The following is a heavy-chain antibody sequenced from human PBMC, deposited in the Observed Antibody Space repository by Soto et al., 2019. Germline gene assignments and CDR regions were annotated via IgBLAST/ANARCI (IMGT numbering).Heavy chain of an antibody. CDR3: AKSESTMVRGVISFYYYYYGMDD. Sequence: GGSLRLSCAASGFTFSSYGMHWVRQAPGKGLEWVAVISYDGSNKYYADSVKGRFTISRDNSKNTLYLQMNSLRAEETAVYYCAKSESTMVRGVISFYYYYYGMDDSGQGTRVTVAS. CDR1: GFTFSSYG. CDR2: ISYDGSNK. J-gene: IGHJ6*01. V-gene: IGHV3-30*18. D-gene: IGHD3-10*01.